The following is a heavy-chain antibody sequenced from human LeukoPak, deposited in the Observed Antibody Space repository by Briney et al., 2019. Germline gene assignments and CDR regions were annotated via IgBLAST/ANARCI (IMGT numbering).Heavy chain of an antibody. V-gene: IGHV4-39*07. CDR3: ARGALVEAFGGSGGWFDP. J-gene: IGHJ5*02. CDR2: IYYSGST. Sequence: SETLSLTCTVSGGSISSSSYYWGWIRQPPGKGLEWIGSIYYSGSTYYNPSLKSRVTISVDTSKNQFSLKLSSVTAADTAVYYCARGALVEAFGGSGGWFDPWGQGTLVTVSS. D-gene: IGHD3-10*01. CDR1: GGSISSSSYY.